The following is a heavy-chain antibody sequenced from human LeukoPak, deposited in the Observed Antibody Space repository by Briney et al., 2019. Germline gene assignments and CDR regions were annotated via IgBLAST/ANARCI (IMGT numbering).Heavy chain of an antibody. CDR2: IDYSGST. J-gene: IGHJ6*02. CDR3: ARDRRIQLGNYYYGMDV. D-gene: IGHD5-18*01. CDR1: GGSISSGGYC. Sequence: SQTLSLTCTVSGGSISSGGYCWSWIRQQPGKGLEGIVYIDYSGSTYYNPSLKSRVTISVDTSKNQFSLTLSSVTAADTAVYYCARDRRIQLGNYYYGMDVWGQGTTVTVSS. V-gene: IGHV4-31*03.